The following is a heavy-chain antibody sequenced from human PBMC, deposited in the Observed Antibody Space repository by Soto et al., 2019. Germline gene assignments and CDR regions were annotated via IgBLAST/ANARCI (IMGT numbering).Heavy chain of an antibody. CDR2: IYYSGST. Sequence: SETLSLTCTVSGGSVSSGSYYWSWIRQPPGKGLEWIGYIYYSGSTNYNPSLKSRVTISVDTSKNQFSLKLSSVTAADTAVYYCARDPRRAAAGRGSFDPWGQGTLVTVAS. CDR3: ARDPRRAAAGRGSFDP. J-gene: IGHJ5*02. D-gene: IGHD6-13*01. V-gene: IGHV4-61*01. CDR1: GGSVSSGSYY.